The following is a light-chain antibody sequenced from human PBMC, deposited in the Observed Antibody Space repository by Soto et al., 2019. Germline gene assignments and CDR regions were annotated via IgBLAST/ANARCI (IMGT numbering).Light chain of an antibody. CDR1: SSDVGSYTL. Sequence: QSVLTQPASVSGSPGQSITISCSGTSSDVGSYTLVSCYQQHPGKAHQLMIYEGNKRSSGASSLSSCSKSGKTASLTISVLQAEDEAYYYCCSYEGSSTLVFGGGTKLTVL. J-gene: IGLJ2*01. CDR3: CSYEGSSTLV. CDR2: EGN. V-gene: IGLV2-23*01.